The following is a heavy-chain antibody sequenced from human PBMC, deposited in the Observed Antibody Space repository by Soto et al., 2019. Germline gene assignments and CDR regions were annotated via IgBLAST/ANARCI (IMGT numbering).Heavy chain of an antibody. V-gene: IGHV3-30*18. J-gene: IGHJ6*02. D-gene: IGHD6-19*01. CDR2: ISYDGRNK. CDR3: VKDGSSGWPYFYDMDV. CDR1: GFTFSSYG. Sequence: SLRLSCAASGFTFSSYGMHWVRQAPGKGLEWVAVISYDGRNKYYADAVKGRFTIFRDNSKNTLYLQMSSLRAEDTAVYYCVKDGSSGWPYFYDMDVWGQGTTVTVS.